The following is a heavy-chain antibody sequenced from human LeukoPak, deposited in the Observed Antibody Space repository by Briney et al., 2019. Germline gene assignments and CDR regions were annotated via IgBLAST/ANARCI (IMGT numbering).Heavy chain of an antibody. Sequence: GGSLRLSCAASGFTFSSYAMSWVRQAPGKGREWVSAISGSGGSTYYADSVKGRFTISRDNSKNTLYLQMNSLRAEDTAVYYCAKDLYDSSGYYYLFDYWGQGTLVTVSS. D-gene: IGHD3-22*01. CDR3: AKDLYDSSGYYYLFDY. J-gene: IGHJ4*02. CDR2: ISGSGGST. CDR1: GFTFSSYA. V-gene: IGHV3-23*01.